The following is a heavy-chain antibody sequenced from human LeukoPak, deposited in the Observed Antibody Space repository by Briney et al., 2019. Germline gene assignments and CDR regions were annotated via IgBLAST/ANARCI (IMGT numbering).Heavy chain of an antibody. J-gene: IGHJ4*02. D-gene: IGHD1-26*01. CDR2: ISYDGSNK. CDR3: AHPPYSGSYYVLGY. Sequence: GRSLRLSCAASGFIFSSYAMHWVRQAPGKGLEWVAVISYDGSNKYYADSVKGRFTISRDNSKNTLYLQMNSLRAEDTAVYYCAHPPYSGSYYVLGYWGQGTLVTVSS. V-gene: IGHV3-30-3*01. CDR1: GFIFSSYA.